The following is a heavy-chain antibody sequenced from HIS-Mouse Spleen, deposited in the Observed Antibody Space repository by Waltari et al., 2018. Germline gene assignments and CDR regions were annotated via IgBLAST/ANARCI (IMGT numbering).Heavy chain of an antibody. V-gene: IGHV3-66*04. CDR3: ARLTYYYDSSGYLDAFDI. D-gene: IGHD3-22*01. CDR1: RSSLRSNS. Sequence: VMVLEAVVAVFQPGGCLVLPVAGSRSSLRSNSGAWLRHAPGKGLEWVSVIYSGGSTYYADSVKGRFTISRDNSKNTLYLQMNSLRAEDTAVYYCARLTYYYDSSGYLDAFDIWGQGTMVTVSS. J-gene: IGHJ3*02. CDR2: IYSGGST.